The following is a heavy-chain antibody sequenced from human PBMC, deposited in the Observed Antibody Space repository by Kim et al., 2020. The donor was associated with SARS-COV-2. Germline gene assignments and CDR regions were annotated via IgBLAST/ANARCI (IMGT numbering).Heavy chain of an antibody. J-gene: IGHJ4*02. CDR2: IRRKPYGGTA. D-gene: IGHD3-10*01. CDR3: TRTLLYGSGTRGRFDY. V-gene: IGHV3-49*04. Sequence: GGSLRLSCTTSGFFFPDYVMSWVRQAPGKGLECVGFIRRKPYGGTAEYAASVKGRFTITRDDYTSIAYLQMNSLKTEDTAVYYCTRTLLYGSGTRGRFDYWGQGTLVTVSS. CDR1: GFFFPDYV.